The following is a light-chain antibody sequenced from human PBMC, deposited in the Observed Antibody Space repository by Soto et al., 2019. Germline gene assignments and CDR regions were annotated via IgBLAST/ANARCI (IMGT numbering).Light chain of an antibody. Sequence: DIQMTQSPNSLSASVGDRVTITCRASQSISNFLNWYQQQPGKAPRLLIYGASSLQSGVPLRFSGGGSGTYFTLTINSLQPEDFATYYCQQIYSTPYTFGQGTKLEIK. J-gene: IGKJ2*01. CDR1: QSISNF. V-gene: IGKV1-39*01. CDR2: GAS. CDR3: QQIYSTPYT.